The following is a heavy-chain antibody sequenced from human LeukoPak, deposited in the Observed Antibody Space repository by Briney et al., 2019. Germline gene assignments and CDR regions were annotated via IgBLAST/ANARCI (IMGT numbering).Heavy chain of an antibody. D-gene: IGHD6-19*01. J-gene: IGHJ4*02. CDR3: ARNSGWFRFDY. CDR2: IKEDGSDK. CDR1: GFTFSNYW. Sequence: GGSLRLSCAASGFTFSNYWMDWVRQSPGKGLEWVANIKEDGSDKYYVDSVNGRFTISRDNAKNSLYLQMNSLRAEDTAVYYCARNSGWFRFDYWGQGTLVTVSS. V-gene: IGHV3-7*03.